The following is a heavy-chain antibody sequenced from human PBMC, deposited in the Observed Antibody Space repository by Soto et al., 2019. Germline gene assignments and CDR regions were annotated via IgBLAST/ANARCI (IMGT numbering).Heavy chain of an antibody. D-gene: IGHD3-10*01. CDR1: GYTFTSNF. CDR3: AREVKRLLRGVRHFDY. V-gene: IGHV1-46*01. Sequence: QVQLVQSGAEVRKPGASMKISCKTSGYTFTSNFLHWVRQAPGQGLEWMGRINPNGAVTSHAQKFQARLAMTRDTSTSTVYMELSSLRSDDTAVYFCAREVKRLLRGVRHFDYWGQGTLVTVSS. J-gene: IGHJ4*02. CDR2: INPNGAVT.